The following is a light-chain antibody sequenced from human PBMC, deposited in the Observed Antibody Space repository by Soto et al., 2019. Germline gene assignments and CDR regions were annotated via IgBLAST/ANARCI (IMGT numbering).Light chain of an antibody. CDR3: QQYNYWPPWT. V-gene: IGKV3-15*01. CDR1: QSVSSN. J-gene: IGKJ1*01. Sequence: EIVMTQSPATLSVSPGERATLSCRASQSVSSNLAWYQQKPGQAPRLLISGASTRATGIPARFSGSGSGTEFTLTISSLQSEDFALYYCQQYNYWPPWTFGQGTKVDIK. CDR2: GAS.